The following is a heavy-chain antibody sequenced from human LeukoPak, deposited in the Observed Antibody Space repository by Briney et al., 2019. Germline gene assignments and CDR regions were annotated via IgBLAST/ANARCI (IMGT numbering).Heavy chain of an antibody. J-gene: IGHJ6*03. CDR2: ISAYNGNT. Sequence: ASVKVSCKASGYTFTSYGISWVRQAPGQGLEWMGWISAYNGNTNYAQKLQGRVTMTTDTSTSTAYMELRSLRSDDTAVYYCARWVVLVSGSYFYYYMDVWGKGTTVTVSS. D-gene: IGHD1-26*01. CDR1: GYTFTSYG. CDR3: ARWVVLVSGSYFYYYMDV. V-gene: IGHV1-18*01.